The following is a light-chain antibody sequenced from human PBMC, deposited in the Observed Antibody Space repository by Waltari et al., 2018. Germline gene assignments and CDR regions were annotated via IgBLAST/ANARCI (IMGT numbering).Light chain of an antibody. CDR3: QQSYSTLALT. CDR1: QIISDD. CDR2: AAS. V-gene: IGKV1-39*01. J-gene: IGKJ4*01. Sequence: DVQLTQSPSSLSASVGDRVTITCRASQIISDDLNWYQVKPGKAPSLLIYAASSLQSGVPSRFSGRGSGTDFTLTISSLQPEDFASYYCQQSYSTLALTFGGGTKVE.